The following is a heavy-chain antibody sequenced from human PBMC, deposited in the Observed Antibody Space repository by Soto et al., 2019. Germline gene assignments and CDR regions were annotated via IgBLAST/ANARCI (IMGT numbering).Heavy chain of an antibody. CDR1: GYDFNTDW. J-gene: IGHJ4*02. V-gene: IGHV5-51*01. CDR3: ARSVGPEYYFHY. Sequence: PAESLKISCNGSGYDFNTDWIGWARQMPGKGLELMGIIYPGDSDTRYRPSFQGQVTISADKSVNTAYLQWSSLKASDTAMYYCARSVGPEYYFHYWGQGTQVTVSS. CDR2: IYPGDSDT.